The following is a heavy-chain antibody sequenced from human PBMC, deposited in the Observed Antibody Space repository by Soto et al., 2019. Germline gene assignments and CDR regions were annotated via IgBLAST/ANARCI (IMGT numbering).Heavy chain of an antibody. CDR3: AKGGSGPEFDY. V-gene: IGHV3-23*01. CDR1: GFNFVNYA. CDR2: ITGRGGTI. J-gene: IGHJ4*02. Sequence: EVQLLESGGGLVQPGGSLRLSCAASGFNFVNYAMTWVRQAPGKGLEWVSTITGRGGTIYYADSVKGRFTISSDNSKNTLFLHMNSLRVEDTALYYCAKGGSGPEFDYWGQGTLVTVSS. D-gene: IGHD2-15*01.